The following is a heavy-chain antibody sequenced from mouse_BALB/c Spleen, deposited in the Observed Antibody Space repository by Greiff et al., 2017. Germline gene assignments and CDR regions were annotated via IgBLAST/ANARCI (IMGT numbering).Heavy chain of an antibody. CDR2: ISDGGSYT. CDR1: GFTFSDYY. V-gene: IGHV5-4*02. CDR3: ARRQAMDY. J-gene: IGHJ4*01. D-gene: IGHD3-2*01. Sequence: EVKLVESGGGLVKPGGSLKLSCAASGFTFSDYYMYWVRQTPEKRLEWVATISDGGSYTYYPDSVKGRFTISRDNAKNNLYLQMSSLKSEDTAMYYCARRQAMDYWGQGTSVTVSS.